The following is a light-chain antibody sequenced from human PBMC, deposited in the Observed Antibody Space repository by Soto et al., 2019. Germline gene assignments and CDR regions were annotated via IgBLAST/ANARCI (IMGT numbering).Light chain of an antibody. V-gene: IGLV2-14*03. CDR3: SSYRSHDTCV. J-gene: IGLJ2*01. Sequence: LTQPASVSGSPGQSITISCTGTSSDIGGYNYVSWYQQHPGKAPKLMIYDVSNRPSGIPNRFSGSKSGNTASLTISGLQAEDEADYYCSSYRSHDTCVFGGGTKVTVL. CDR2: DVS. CDR1: SSDIGGYNY.